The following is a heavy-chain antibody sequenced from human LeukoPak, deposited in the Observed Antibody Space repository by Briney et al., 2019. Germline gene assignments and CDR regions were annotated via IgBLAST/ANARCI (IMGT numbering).Heavy chain of an antibody. Sequence: GGSLRLACAASGFTFNRNTMNWVRQAPGKGLEWVSYISSTSITMYYAESVKGRFTISRDNAKNSVSLQMNSLSADDTAVYYCARSLIVASEDYWGQGTLVTVSS. V-gene: IGHV3-48*04. J-gene: IGHJ4*02. CDR3: ARSLIVASEDY. CDR2: ISSTSITM. CDR1: GFTFNRNT. D-gene: IGHD3-22*01.